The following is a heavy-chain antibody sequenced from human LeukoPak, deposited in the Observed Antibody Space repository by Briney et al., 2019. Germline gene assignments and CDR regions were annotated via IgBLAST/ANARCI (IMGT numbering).Heavy chain of an antibody. Sequence: PSETLSLTCTVSGGSISSYYWSWIRQHPGKGLEWIGYIYYSGSTYYNPSLKSRVTISVDTSKNQFSLKLSSVTAADTAVYYCAGQRDSSGYYYEDYNWFDPWGQGTLVTVSS. D-gene: IGHD3-22*01. V-gene: IGHV4-59*06. CDR1: GGSISSYY. CDR2: IYYSGST. CDR3: AGQRDSSGYYYEDYNWFDP. J-gene: IGHJ5*02.